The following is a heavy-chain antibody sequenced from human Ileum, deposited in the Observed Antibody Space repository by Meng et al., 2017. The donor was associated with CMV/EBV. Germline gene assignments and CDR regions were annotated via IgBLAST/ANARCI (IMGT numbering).Heavy chain of an antibody. CDR1: RSTFTAKH. Sequence: QVQQVQSGTEVNKPGASLMGSCKTSRSTFTAKHLHWVRQAPGQGLEWIWWIYPQNGGTYFAQKFQGRVTMTSDTSITTAYMELSSLTSDDTAIYYCVKEDWYFDFWGQGTLVTVSS. CDR3: VKEDWYFDF. CDR2: IYPQNGGT. D-gene: IGHD3-9*01. V-gene: IGHV1-2*02. J-gene: IGHJ4*02.